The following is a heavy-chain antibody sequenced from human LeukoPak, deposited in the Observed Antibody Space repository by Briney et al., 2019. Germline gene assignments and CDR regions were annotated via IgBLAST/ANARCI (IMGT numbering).Heavy chain of an antibody. CDR2: IKRDGSEK. V-gene: IGHV3-7*01. CDR3: ARDLYDSSGYYRNWFDP. Sequence: PGGSLRLSCAASGFTFSSYWMSWVRQAPGKGLEWVANIKRDGSEKYYVDSVKGRFTISRDNAKNSLYLQMNSLRAEDTAVYYCARDLYDSSGYYRNWFDPWGQGTLVTVSS. CDR1: GFTFSSYW. D-gene: IGHD3-22*01. J-gene: IGHJ5*02.